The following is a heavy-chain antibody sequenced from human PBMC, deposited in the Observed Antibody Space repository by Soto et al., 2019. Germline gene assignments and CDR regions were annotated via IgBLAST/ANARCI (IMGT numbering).Heavy chain of an antibody. CDR1: GFTFSTSW. J-gene: IGHJ3*02. D-gene: IGHD4-17*01. Sequence: GGSLRLSCLASGFTFSTSWMTWVRQAPGKGLGWVANMKGDGSKENYVDSVKGRFTISRDNAKNSLFLQMNSLRDEDTALYYCARDLNYGVSTVYYDVFATWGQGTMVTVSS. CDR3: ARDLNYGVSTVYYDVFAT. CDR2: MKGDGSKE. V-gene: IGHV3-7*01.